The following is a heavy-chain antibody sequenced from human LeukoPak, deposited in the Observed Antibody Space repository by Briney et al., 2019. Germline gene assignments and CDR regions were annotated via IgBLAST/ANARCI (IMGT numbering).Heavy chain of an antibody. Sequence: GGSLRLSCAASGFTFTEYWMTWLRQAPGQRLEWVANIKQDGSEVYYVDSVEGRFTISRDNTKNSVYLQMNSLGVEDTAVYYCAREAYCGGPSCFAVSYMDVWGEGTTVTVSS. CDR2: IKQDGSEV. J-gene: IGHJ6*03. CDR1: GFTFTEYW. V-gene: IGHV3-7*01. CDR3: AREAYCGGPSCFAVSYMDV. D-gene: IGHD2-21*01.